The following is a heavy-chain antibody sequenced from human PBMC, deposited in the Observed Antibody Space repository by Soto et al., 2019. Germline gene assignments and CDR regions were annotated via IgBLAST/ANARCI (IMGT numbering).Heavy chain of an antibody. CDR3: TRDLLGVSAFDI. CDR1: GFTFADYA. Sequence: EVQLVESGGDLVQPGRSLRLSCTTSGFTFADYAVSWLRQAPGKGLEWVSFIRSKASGGTVEYAASVKGRFTMSRDDSKSIAYLQMNSLKTEDTAVYYCTRDLLGVSAFDIWGQGTMVTVSS. V-gene: IGHV3-49*03. J-gene: IGHJ3*02. D-gene: IGHD3-16*01. CDR2: IRSKASGGTV.